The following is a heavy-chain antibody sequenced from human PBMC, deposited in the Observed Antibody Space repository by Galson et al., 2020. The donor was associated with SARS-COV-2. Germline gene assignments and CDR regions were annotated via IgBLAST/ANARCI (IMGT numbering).Heavy chain of an antibody. D-gene: IGHD4-17*01. CDR2: IYYSGRT. CDR3: ARQDLQGTTLLDC. J-gene: IGHJ4*02. CDR1: GGSISSSSSY. Sequence: SETLSLTCSVSGGSISSSSSYYGWIRQPPGKGLEWIGNIYYSGRTHYNPSLKSRATISVDTSKNQISLKLYSVTAADTAVYYCARQDLQGTTLLDCWGQGTLVTVSS. V-gene: IGHV4-39*01.